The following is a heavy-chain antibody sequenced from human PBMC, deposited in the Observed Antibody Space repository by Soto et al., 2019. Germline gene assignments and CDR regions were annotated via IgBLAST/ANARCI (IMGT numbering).Heavy chain of an antibody. D-gene: IGHD4-17*01. J-gene: IGHJ4*02. V-gene: IGHV3-72*01. CDR3: ARELVNTVTYFDS. CDR2: ARIKANGYTT. CDR1: GFTLSDHC. Sequence: PWGSLILSCASSGFTLSDHCMAWVRQATGKGLEWIGRARIKANGYTTEYAASVKGRVTISGDDSKNSLYLQMTSLKTEDTAVYYCARELVNTVTYFDSWGQGALVTVSS.